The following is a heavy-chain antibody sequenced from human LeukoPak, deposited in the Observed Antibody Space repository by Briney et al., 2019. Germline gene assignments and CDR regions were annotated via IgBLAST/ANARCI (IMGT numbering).Heavy chain of an antibody. Sequence: SETLSLTCTVSGGSISSYYWSWIRQPAGKGLEWIGHIYASGSNDYNPSLKSRVTMSLDMAKNQFSLRLTSVTAADTAVYFCARMVPAGTHNYWGQGLLVTVSS. CDR1: GGSISSYY. CDR2: IYASGSN. J-gene: IGHJ4*02. D-gene: IGHD2-2*01. V-gene: IGHV4-4*07. CDR3: ARMVPAGTHNY.